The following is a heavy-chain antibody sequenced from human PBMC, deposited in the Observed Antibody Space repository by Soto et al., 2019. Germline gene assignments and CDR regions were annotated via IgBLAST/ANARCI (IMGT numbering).Heavy chain of an antibody. CDR3: AREGRNDLWAMDV. V-gene: IGHV4-31*03. D-gene: IGHD3-16*01. Sequence: QVQLQESGPGLVKPSQTLSLTCTVSGVSISSGGSYWSWIRQHPGRGLEWIGYIYYTGSTYYNPSLKRRVTISLGTSKNPFSLNLSSVTAADTAVYYCAREGRNDLWAMDVWGQGTTVIVSS. J-gene: IGHJ6*02. CDR2: IYYTGST. CDR1: GVSISSGGSY.